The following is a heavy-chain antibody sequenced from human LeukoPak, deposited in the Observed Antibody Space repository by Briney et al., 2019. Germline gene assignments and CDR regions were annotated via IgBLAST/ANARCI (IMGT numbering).Heavy chain of an antibody. D-gene: IGHD5-12*01. J-gene: IGHJ4*02. CDR3: ARAYSGYGQIDY. CDR1: GGSIRSYY. CDR2: IYYSGST. V-gene: IGHV4-59*01. Sequence: PSETLSLTCTVSGGSIRSYYWSWIRQPPGKGLEWIGYIYYSGSTNYNPSLKSRVTISVDTSKNQFSLKLSSVTAADTAVYYCARAYSGYGQIDYWAQGTLVTVSS.